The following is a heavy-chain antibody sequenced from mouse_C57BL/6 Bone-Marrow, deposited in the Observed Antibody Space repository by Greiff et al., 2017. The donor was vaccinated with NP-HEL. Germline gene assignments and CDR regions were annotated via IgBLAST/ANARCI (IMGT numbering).Heavy chain of an antibody. CDR2: INPNNGGT. CDR3: ASTYYYAMDY. CDR1: GYTFTDYY. Sequence: VQLKQSGPELVKPGASVKISCKASGYTFTDYYMNWVKQSHGKSLEWIGDINPNNGGTSYNQKFKGKATLTVDKSSSTAYMELRSLTSEDSAVYYCASTYYYAMDYWGQGTSVTVSS. J-gene: IGHJ4*01. V-gene: IGHV1-26*01.